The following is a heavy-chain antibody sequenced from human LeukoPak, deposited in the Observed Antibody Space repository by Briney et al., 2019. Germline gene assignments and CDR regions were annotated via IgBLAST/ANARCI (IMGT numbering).Heavy chain of an antibody. V-gene: IGHV1-69*04. CDR2: IIPILGIA. J-gene: IGHJ4*02. D-gene: IGHD5-24*01. CDR1: GGTFSSYA. CDR3: AREPEMRPRWLQYEDYFDY. Sequence: ASVKVSCKASGGTFSSYAISWVRQAPGQGLEWMGRIIPILGIANYAQKFQGRVTITADKSTSTAYMELSSLRSEDTAVYYCAREPEMRPRWLQYEDYFDYWGQGTLVTVSS.